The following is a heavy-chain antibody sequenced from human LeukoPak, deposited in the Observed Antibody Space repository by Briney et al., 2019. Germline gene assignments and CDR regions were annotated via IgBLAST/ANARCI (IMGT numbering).Heavy chain of an antibody. D-gene: IGHD3-3*01. V-gene: IGHV3-30*04. CDR3: AKVPRGAGTSSGY. Sequence: GRSLRLSCAASGFTFSSYAMHWVRQAPGKGLEWAAVISYDGSNKYYADSVKGRFTISRDNSKNSLYLQMNSLRAEDTAVYYCAKVPRGAGTSSGYWGQGTLVTVSS. CDR2: ISYDGSNK. CDR1: GFTFSSYA. J-gene: IGHJ4*02.